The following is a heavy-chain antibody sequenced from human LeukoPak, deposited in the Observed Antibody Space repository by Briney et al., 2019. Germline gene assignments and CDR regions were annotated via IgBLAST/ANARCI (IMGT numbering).Heavy chain of an antibody. V-gene: IGHV4-38-2*02. Sequence: SETLSLTCAVSGYFTSSAYYWVWIRQPPGRGLEWIASIYHGGNTYYSPSLKRRVTISLDTSKNQFSLKLSSVTAADTALYYCARDSGPAYGDYIDYWGQGTLVTVSS. CDR3: ARDSGPAYGDYIDY. J-gene: IGHJ4*02. D-gene: IGHD4-17*01. CDR1: GYFTSSAYY. CDR2: IYHGGNT.